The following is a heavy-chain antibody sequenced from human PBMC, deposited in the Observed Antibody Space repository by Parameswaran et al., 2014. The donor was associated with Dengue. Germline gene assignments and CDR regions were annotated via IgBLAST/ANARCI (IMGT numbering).Heavy chain of an antibody. D-gene: IGHD6-19*01. CDR3: AKTSDSSGWYWDAFDI. J-gene: IGHJ3*02. CDR2: IYPGDSDT. V-gene: IGHV5-51*01. Sequence: VRQMPGKGLEWMGIIYPGDSDTRYSPSFQGQVTISADKSISTAYLQWSSLKASDTAMYYCAKTSDSSGWYWDAFDIWGQGTMVTVSS.